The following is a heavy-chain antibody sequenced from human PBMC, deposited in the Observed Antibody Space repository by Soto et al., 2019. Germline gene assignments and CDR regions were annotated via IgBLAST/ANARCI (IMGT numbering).Heavy chain of an antibody. Sequence: EVQLVETGGGLIQPGGSLRLSCAASGFTVSSNYMSWVRQAPGKGLEWVSVIYSGGTTYYADSVKGRFTISRDNSKNTLYLQMNSLRAEDTAVYYCARDSGDTLNFDYWGQGTLVTVSS. CDR3: ARDSGDTLNFDY. CDR2: IYSGGTT. J-gene: IGHJ4*02. D-gene: IGHD2-21*01. CDR1: GFTVSSNY. V-gene: IGHV3-53*02.